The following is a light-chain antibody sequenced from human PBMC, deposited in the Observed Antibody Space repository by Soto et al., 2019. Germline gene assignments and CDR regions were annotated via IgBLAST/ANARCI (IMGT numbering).Light chain of an antibody. V-gene: IGKV2-24*01. CDR3: MQATQPYT. J-gene: IGKJ2*01. CDR1: QSLVHSDGNSY. Sequence: DFVMTQTPLSSPVTLGQPASISCRSSQSLVHSDGNSYLSWLHQRPGQPPRLLIYIVSNRFSGVTDRFSRSGAGNDFTLQSSRVEPEDVGVYYCMQATQPYTFGQGTKLEIK. CDR2: IVS.